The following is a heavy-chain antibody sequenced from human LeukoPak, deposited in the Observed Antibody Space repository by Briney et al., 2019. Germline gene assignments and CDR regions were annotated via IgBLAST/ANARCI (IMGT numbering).Heavy chain of an antibody. D-gene: IGHD3-3*01. V-gene: IGHV3-11*04. Sequence: PGGSRTPSCAASGFTFSDYYMSWIRQAPGKGLEWVSYISSSGSTIYYADSVKGRFTISRDNAKNSLYLQMNSLRAEDTAVYYCARAEKHDLWSSGRGWFDYWGKGTLVTVSS. CDR1: GFTFSDYY. CDR2: ISSSGSTI. J-gene: IGHJ5*01. CDR3: ARAEKHDLWSSGRGWFDY.